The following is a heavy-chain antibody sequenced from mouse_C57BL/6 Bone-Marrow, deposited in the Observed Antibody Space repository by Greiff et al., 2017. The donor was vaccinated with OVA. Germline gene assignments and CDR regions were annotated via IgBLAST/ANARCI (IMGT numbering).Heavy chain of an antibody. J-gene: IGHJ3*01. CDR3: ARFPYDYDGGFAY. Sequence: VQLQQSGAELARPGASVKLSCKASGYTFTSYGISWVKQRTGQGLEWIGEIYPRSGNTYYNEKFKGKATLTADKSSSTAYMELRSLTSEDSAVYFCARFPYDYDGGFAYWGQGTLVTVSA. CDR2: IYPRSGNT. CDR1: GYTFTSYG. V-gene: IGHV1-81*01. D-gene: IGHD2-4*01.